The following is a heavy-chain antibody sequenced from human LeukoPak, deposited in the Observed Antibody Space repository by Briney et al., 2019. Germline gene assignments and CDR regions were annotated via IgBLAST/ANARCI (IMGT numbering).Heavy chain of an antibody. CDR2: IYYSGRT. CDR1: GGSISSYY. CDR3: ARDFRTNYYYYMAG. J-gene: IGHJ6*03. D-gene: IGHD1-14*01. V-gene: IGHV4-59*01. Sequence: SDTLSLLCSLCGGSISSYYWSWLRQPPGKGLEWVGYIYYSGRTNYTPSLKSRVTISVDTSKNQFSLKLSPVTAADTAVYYCARDFRTNYYYYMAGWGKGTTVTVSS.